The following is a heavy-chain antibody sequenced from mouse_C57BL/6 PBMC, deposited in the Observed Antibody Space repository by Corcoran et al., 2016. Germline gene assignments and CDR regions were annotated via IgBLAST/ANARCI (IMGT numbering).Heavy chain of an antibody. CDR1: GYAFSSYW. J-gene: IGHJ2*01. CDR2: IYPGDGDT. D-gene: IGHD1-1*02. V-gene: IGHV1-80*01. CDR3: ARGGGWYFDY. Sequence: QVQLQQSGAELVKPGASVKISCKASGYAFSSYWMNWVKQRSGKGLEWIGQIYPGDGDTNYNGKFKGKATLTADKSSSTAYMQLSSLTSEDSAVYFCARGGGWYFDYWGQGTTLTVSS.